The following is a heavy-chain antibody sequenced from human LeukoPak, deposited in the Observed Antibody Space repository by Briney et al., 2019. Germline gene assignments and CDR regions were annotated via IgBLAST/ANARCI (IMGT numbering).Heavy chain of an antibody. D-gene: IGHD1-26*01. J-gene: IGHJ4*02. CDR1: GGSISSGSYY. V-gene: IGHV4-61*02. CDR2: IYTSGST. Sequence: SVTLSLTCTVSGGSISSGSYYWSWIRQPAGKGLEWIGRIYTSGSTNYNPSLKSRVTISVDTSKNQFSLKLSSVTAADTAVYYCARETRIVGATPDYWGQGTLVTVSS. CDR3: ARETRIVGATPDY.